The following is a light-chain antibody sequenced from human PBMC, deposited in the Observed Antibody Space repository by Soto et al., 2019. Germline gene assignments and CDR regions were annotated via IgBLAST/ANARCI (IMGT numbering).Light chain of an antibody. CDR3: QQYSSYPLT. J-gene: IGKJ4*01. CDR2: DAS. CDR1: QSIGRL. V-gene: IGKV1-5*01. Sequence: DIQMTQSPSTLSASVGDRVTIACRASQSIGRLLAWYQRKPGNAPKLLIYDASNLETGVPSRFSGSGSGTEFTLAINSLQPDDFATYYCQQYSSYPLTFGGGTEVEIK.